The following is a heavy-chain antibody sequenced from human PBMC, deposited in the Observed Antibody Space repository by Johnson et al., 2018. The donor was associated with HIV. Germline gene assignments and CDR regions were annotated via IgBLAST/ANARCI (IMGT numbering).Heavy chain of an antibody. CDR2: IKQDGSEK. J-gene: IGHJ3*02. CDR3: AKSTQASIVRESGPYGAFDI. D-gene: IGHD3-10*01. Sequence: VQLAESGGGLVQPGGSLRLSCAASGFTFSSYWMSWVRQAPGKGLEWVANIKQDGSEKYYADSVKGRFTISRDNSKNTLYLQMNSLRAEDTALYYCAKSTQASIVRESGPYGAFDIWGQGTMVTVSS. V-gene: IGHV3-7*01. CDR1: GFTFSSYW.